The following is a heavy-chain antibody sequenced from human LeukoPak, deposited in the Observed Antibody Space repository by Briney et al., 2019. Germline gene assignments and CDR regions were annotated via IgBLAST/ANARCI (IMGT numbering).Heavy chain of an antibody. D-gene: IGHD2-2*01. J-gene: IGHJ5*02. CDR3: ARVEPAAGLGEFDP. CDR2: ISAYNGNT. CDR1: GYTFTSYG. Sequence: GASVKVSCKASGYTFTSYGISWVRQAPGQGLEWMGWISAYNGNTNYAQKLQGRVTMTTDTSTSTAYMELRSLRSDDTAVYYCARVEPAAGLGEFDPWGQGTLVTVSS. V-gene: IGHV1-18*01.